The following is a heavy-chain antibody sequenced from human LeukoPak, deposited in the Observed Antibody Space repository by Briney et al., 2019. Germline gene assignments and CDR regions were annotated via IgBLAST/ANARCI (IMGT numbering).Heavy chain of an antibody. CDR3: ARGLYSSSCLGY. CDR2: INSDGSST. V-gene: IGHV3-74*01. D-gene: IGHD6-13*01. Sequence: PGGSLRLSCAASGFTFSSYWMHWVRQAPGKGLVWVSRINSDGSSTSYADSVKGRFTISRDNAKNTLYLQVNSLRAEDTAVYYCARGLYSSSCLGYWGQGTLVTVSS. CDR1: GFTFSSYW. J-gene: IGHJ4*02.